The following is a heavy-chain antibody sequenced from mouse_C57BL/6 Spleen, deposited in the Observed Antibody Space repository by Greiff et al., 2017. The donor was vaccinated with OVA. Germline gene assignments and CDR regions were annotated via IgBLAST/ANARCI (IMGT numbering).Heavy chain of an antibody. CDR3: ARVSNYGYYAMDY. CDR1: GFTFSSYA. D-gene: IGHD2-5*01. V-gene: IGHV5-4*01. Sequence: EVLLVESGGGLVKPGGSLKLSCAASGFTFSSYAMSWVRQTPEQRLEWVATLSDGGSYTDYPDNVKGRFTISRDNAKNNLYLQMNHLKSEDTAMYYCARVSNYGYYAMDYWGQGTSVTVSS. CDR2: LSDGGSYT. J-gene: IGHJ4*01.